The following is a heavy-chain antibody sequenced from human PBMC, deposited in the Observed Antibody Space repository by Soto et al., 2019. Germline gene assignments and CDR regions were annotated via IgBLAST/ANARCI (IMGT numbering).Heavy chain of an antibody. D-gene: IGHD4-17*01. CDR3: ARHVHYEVPNWFDP. V-gene: IGHV4-39*01. J-gene: IGHJ5*02. Sequence: TSETLSLTCTFSGGSISSSSYYWGWIRKPPGKGLEWIGSIYYSGSTYYNPSLKSRVTISVDTSKNQFSLKLSSVTAADTAVYYCARHVHYEVPNWFDPWGQGTLVTVSS. CDR2: IYYSGST. CDR1: GGSISSSSYY.